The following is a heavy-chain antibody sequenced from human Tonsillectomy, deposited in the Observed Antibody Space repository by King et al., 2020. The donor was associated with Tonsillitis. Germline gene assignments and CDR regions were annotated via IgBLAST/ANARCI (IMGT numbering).Heavy chain of an antibody. CDR3: ARDRGECSSTSGYTEEPHYYMDV. D-gene: IGHD2-2*02. V-gene: IGHV3-33*01. CDR2: MFYDGRNK. Sequence: VQLVESGGGVVQPGRSLRLSCAASGFTFSSYGMHWVRQAPGKGLEWLSVMFYDGRNKYYADSVKGRFTISRDNSKNTLYLQMNSLRADDTAVYYCARDRGECSSTSGYTEEPHYYMDVWGEGTTVTVSS. J-gene: IGHJ6*03. CDR1: GFTFSSYG.